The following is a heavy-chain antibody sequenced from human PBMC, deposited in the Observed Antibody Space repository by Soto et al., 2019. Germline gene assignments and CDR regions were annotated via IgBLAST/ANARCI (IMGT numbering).Heavy chain of an antibody. V-gene: IGHV1-46*03. J-gene: IGHJ6*03. D-gene: IGHD5-18*01. Sequence: ASVKVSCKASGYTFTSYFMHWVRQAPGQGLEWMGIINPSGGSTSYAQKFQGRVTMTRDTSTTTVYMELSSLRSEDTAVYYCVRDRGYSYGWTYMDVWGKGTTVTVSS. CDR2: INPSGGST. CDR1: GYTFTSYF. CDR3: VRDRGYSYGWTYMDV.